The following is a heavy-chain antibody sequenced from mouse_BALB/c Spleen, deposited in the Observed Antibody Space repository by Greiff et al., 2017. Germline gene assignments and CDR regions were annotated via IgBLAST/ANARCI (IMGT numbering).Heavy chain of an antibody. Sequence: VQLQQPGAELVKPGASVKLSCKASGYTFTSYWMHWVKQRPGQGLEWIGEINPSNGRTNYNEKFKSKATLTVDKSSSTAYMQLSSLTSEDSAVYYCARDYYRYYAMDYWGQGTSVTVSS. V-gene: IGHV1S81*02. J-gene: IGHJ4*01. D-gene: IGHD2-14*01. CDR2: INPSNGRT. CDR1: GYTFTSYW. CDR3: ARDYYRYYAMDY.